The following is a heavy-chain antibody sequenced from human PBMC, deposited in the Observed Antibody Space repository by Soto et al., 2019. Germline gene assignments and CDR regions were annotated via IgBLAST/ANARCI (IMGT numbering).Heavy chain of an antibody. Sequence: PGGSLRLSCAASGFTFSDYYMSWIRQAPGKGLEWVSYISSSGSTIYYADSVKGRFTISRDNAKNTLYLQMNSLRAEDTAVYYCAKLNYDSSGYYYRSYAALGFVDYWGQGTLVTVSS. D-gene: IGHD3-22*01. CDR3: AKLNYDSSGYYYRSYAALGFVDY. CDR2: ISSSGSTI. V-gene: IGHV3-11*01. CDR1: GFTFSDYY. J-gene: IGHJ4*02.